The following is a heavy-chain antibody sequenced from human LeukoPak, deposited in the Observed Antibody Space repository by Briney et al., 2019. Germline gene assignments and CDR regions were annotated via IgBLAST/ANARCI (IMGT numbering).Heavy chain of an antibody. CDR2: ISWNSGSI. CDR3: AKDPGGNSDYYYGMDV. J-gene: IGHJ6*02. V-gene: IGHV3-9*01. CDR1: GFTFDDYA. D-gene: IGHD4-23*01. Sequence: PGGSLRLSCAASGFTFDDYAMHWVRQAPGKGLEWVSGISWNSGSIGYADSVKGRFTISRDNAKNSLYLQMSSLRAEDTALYYCAKDPGGNSDYYYGMDVWGQGTTVTVSS.